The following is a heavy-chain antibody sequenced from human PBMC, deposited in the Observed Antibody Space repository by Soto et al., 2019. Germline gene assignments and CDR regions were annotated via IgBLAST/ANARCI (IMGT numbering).Heavy chain of an antibody. CDR2: ISGSGFKK. CDR1: GFIFENFG. Sequence: SRRLSCAASGFIFENFGMSWVRQAPGKGLEWISSISGSGFKKYYADSVKGRFTISRDNSKSTVYLELNNLSAEDTAVYHCAKNQGVELVPLATVDWFDPWGQGSVVTVSS. D-gene: IGHD1-26*01. J-gene: IGHJ5*02. V-gene: IGHV3-23*01. CDR3: AKNQGVELVPLATVDWFDP.